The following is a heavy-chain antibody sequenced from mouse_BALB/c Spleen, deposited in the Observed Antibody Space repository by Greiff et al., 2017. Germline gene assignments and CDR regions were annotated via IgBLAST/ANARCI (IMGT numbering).Heavy chain of an antibody. CDR3: TRMITTDYYAMDY. Sequence: EVKVEESGGGLVQPGGSMKLSCVASGFTFSNYWMNWVRQSPEKGLEWVAEIRLKSNNYATHYAESVKGRFTISRDDSKSSVYLQMNNLRAEDTGIYYCTRMITTDYYAMDYWGQGTSVTVSS. V-gene: IGHV6-6*02. D-gene: IGHD2-4*01. CDR1: GFTFSNYW. CDR2: IRLKSNNYAT. J-gene: IGHJ4*01.